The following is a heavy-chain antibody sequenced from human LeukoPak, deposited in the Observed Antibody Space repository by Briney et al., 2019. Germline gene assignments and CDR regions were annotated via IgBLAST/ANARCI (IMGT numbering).Heavy chain of an antibody. Sequence: ASVKVSCKGSGYTFTSYYMHWVRQAPGQGLEWMGIINPSGGSTSYAQKFQGRVTMTRDTSTSTVYMELSSLRSEDTAVYYCAREDHRGDYDFWTPRINNWFDPWGQGTLVTVSS. CDR1: GYTFTSYY. D-gene: IGHD3-3*01. J-gene: IGHJ5*02. CDR3: AREDHRGDYDFWTPRINNWFDP. V-gene: IGHV1-46*01. CDR2: INPSGGST.